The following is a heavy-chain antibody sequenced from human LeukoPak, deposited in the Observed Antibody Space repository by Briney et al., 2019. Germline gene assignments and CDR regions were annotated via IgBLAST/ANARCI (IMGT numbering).Heavy chain of an antibody. CDR2: IYHSGST. CDR3: AREDGGYDGNWFDP. J-gene: IGHJ5*02. CDR1: GGSISSGGYS. D-gene: IGHD5-12*01. Sequence: SETLSLTCAVSGGSISSGGYSWSWIRQPPGKGLEWIGYIYHSGSTYYNPSLKSRVTISVDRSKNQFSLKLSSVTAADTAVYYCAREDGGYDGNWFDPWGQGTLVTVPS. V-gene: IGHV4-30-2*01.